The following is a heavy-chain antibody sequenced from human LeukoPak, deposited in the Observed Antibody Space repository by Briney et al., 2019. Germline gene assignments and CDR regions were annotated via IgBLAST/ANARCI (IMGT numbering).Heavy chain of an antibody. Sequence: SETLSHTCTDSGGSISSGSYYWSWIRQPAGKGLEWIGRIYTSGSTNYNPSLKSRVTISVDTSKNQFSLKLSSVTAADTAVYYCAREIRAAASFDYWGQGTLVTVSS. CDR3: AREIRAAASFDY. J-gene: IGHJ4*02. V-gene: IGHV4-61*02. CDR1: GGSISSGSYY. D-gene: IGHD6-13*01. CDR2: IYTSGST.